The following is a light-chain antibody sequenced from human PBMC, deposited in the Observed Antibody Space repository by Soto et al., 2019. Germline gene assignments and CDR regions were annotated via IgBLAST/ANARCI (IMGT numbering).Light chain of an antibody. J-gene: IGKJ1*01. CDR1: QSVSSQ. CDR3: QQYGSSPRT. Sequence: EIVLTQSPATLSLSPGERATLSCRASQSVSSQLAWYQQKPGQAPRLLIHGASSRASGTPDRFSGSGSGTDFTLTISRLEPEDFAVYYCQQYGSSPRTFGQGTKVDIK. CDR2: GAS. V-gene: IGKV3-20*01.